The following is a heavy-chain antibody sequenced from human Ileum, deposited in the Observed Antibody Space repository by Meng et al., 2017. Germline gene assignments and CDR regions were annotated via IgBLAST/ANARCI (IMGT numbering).Heavy chain of an antibody. CDR1: GGTFSSYT. CDR2: IIPILGIA. V-gene: IGHV1-69*04. CDR3: ARESSYYYDSSGYDLVYFDD. Sequence: SVKVSCKASGGTFSSYTISWVRQAPGQGLEWMGRIIPILGIANYAQKFQGRVTITADKSTSTAYMELSSLRSEDTAVYYCARESSYYYDSSGYDLVYFDDWGHGALVTVSS. D-gene: IGHD3-22*01. J-gene: IGHJ4*01.